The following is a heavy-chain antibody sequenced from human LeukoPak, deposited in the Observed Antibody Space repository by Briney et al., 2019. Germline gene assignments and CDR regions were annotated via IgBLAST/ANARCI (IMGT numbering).Heavy chain of an antibody. Sequence: SETLSLTCTVSGGSISSGDYYWSWIRQPPGKGLEWIGYIYYSGSTYYNPSLKSRVTISVDTSKNQFSLKLSSVTAADTAVYYCARHFYTAMVSIYFDYWGQGTLVTVSS. CDR2: IYYSGST. D-gene: IGHD5-18*01. CDR1: GGSISSGDYY. V-gene: IGHV4-30-4*08. J-gene: IGHJ4*02. CDR3: ARHFYTAMVSIYFDY.